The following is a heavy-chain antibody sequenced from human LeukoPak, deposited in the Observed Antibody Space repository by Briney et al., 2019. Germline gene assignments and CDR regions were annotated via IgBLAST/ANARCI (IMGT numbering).Heavy chain of an antibody. D-gene: IGHD3-10*02. CDR1: VGSFCSYY. Sequence: SETLSLTCTVSVGSFCSYYWSWIRQPPGKGLEGIGYIYYSGSTNYNPSLKSRGTISVDTSKNHFSQKLSSVTAADTAVYYCARAVPFVSWGQGTLVTVSS. CDR3: ARAVPFVS. CDR2: IYYSGST. V-gene: IGHV4-59*01. J-gene: IGHJ4*02.